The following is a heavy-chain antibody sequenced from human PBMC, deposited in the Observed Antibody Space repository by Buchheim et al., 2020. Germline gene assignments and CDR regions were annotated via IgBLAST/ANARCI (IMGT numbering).Heavy chain of an antibody. CDR3: ARGAPFFPPKYDFWSGSIDY. J-gene: IGHJ4*02. CDR1: GFTFSSYG. D-gene: IGHD3-3*01. CDR2: IWYDGSNK. Sequence: QVQLVESGGGVVQPGRSLRLSCAASGFTFSSYGMHWVRQAPGKGLEWVAVIWYDGSNKYYADSVKGRFTISRDNSKNTLYLQMNSLRAEDTAVYYCARGAPFFPPKYDFWSGSIDYWGQGTL. V-gene: IGHV3-33*01.